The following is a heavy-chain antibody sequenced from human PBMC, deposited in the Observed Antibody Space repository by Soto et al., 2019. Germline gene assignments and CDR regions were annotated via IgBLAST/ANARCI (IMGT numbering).Heavy chain of an antibody. J-gene: IGHJ6*02. CDR1: GFTFSSYA. V-gene: IGHV3-23*01. Sequence: EVQLLESGGGLVQPGGSLRLSCAASGFTFSSYAMTWVRQAPGKGLEWVSAITGSGGTTYYADSVKGRFTISRDNSKNTLYLQMNSLRADDTAVYYCAKECIHLWLRGGMDVWGQGTTVTVSS. CDR2: ITGSGGTT. CDR3: AKECIHLWLRGGMDV. D-gene: IGHD5-18*01.